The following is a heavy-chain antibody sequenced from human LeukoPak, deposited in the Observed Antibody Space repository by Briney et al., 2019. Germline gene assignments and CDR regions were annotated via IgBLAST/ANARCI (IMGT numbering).Heavy chain of an antibody. J-gene: IGHJ4*02. CDR1: GYTFTGYY. CDR2: INPNSGGT. D-gene: IGHD6-19*01. Sequence: VASVKVSCKASGYTFTGYYMHWVRQAPGQGLEWMGWINPNSGGTNYAQKFQGRVTITRDTSISTAYMELSRLRSDDTAVYYCARGIDSGWSLFDCWGQGTLVTVAS. CDR3: ARGIDSGWSLFDC. V-gene: IGHV1-2*02.